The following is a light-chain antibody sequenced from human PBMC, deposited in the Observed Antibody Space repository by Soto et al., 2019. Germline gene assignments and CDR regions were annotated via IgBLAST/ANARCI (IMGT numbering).Light chain of an antibody. CDR1: SSNIGAGYD. V-gene: IGLV1-40*01. CDR2: GNT. Sequence: QSVLTQPPSVSGAPGQRVTISCTGSSSNIGAGYDVHWYQQRPGTAPKLLIFGNTNRPSGVPDRFSGSKSGTSVSLAITGLQAEDEGDYYCQSYDSTLSARYVFGTGTKVTVL. CDR3: QSYDSTLSARYV. J-gene: IGLJ1*01.